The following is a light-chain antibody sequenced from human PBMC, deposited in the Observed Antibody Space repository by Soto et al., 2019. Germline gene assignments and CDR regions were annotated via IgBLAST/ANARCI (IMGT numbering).Light chain of an antibody. V-gene: IGKV3-20*01. CDR3: QQFGSSSWT. J-gene: IGKJ1*01. CDR2: GTS. Sequence: IVVTQSPATLSLSPGERATLSCRASQSVSSYLAWYQQKPGQAPRLLIYGTSSRATGIPDRFSGSGSGTDFTLTINRLEPEDFAVYYCQQFGSSSWTFGQGTKVDIK. CDR1: QSVSSY.